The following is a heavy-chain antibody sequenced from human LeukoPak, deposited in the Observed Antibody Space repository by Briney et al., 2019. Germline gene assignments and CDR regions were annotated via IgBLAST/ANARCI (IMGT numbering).Heavy chain of an antibody. Sequence: PGGSLRLSCEASGFTFSTYWVTWVRQAPGKGLEWVANINQDGSEKYYVDSVKGRFTISRDNAKNSLYLQMNSLRAEDTAVYYCARGLYEFCSGGSCYSYYFDYWGQGTLVTVSS. CDR2: INQDGSEK. CDR3: ARGLYEFCSGGSCYSYYFDY. J-gene: IGHJ4*02. D-gene: IGHD2-15*01. CDR1: GFTFSTYW. V-gene: IGHV3-7*03.